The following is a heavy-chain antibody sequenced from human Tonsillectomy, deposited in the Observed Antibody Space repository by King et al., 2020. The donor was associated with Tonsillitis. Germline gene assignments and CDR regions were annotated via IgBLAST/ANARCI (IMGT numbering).Heavy chain of an antibody. CDR1: GGSISSSYYY. V-gene: IGHV4-39*07. CDR3: ARVWFGGGGGEGTFDY. D-gene: IGHD3-10*01. Sequence: QLQESGPGLVKPSETLSLTCTVSGGSISSSYYYWGWIRQPPGKGLEWIGSFYFSGSTYYNPSLKSRVTISVDTSKNQFSLKLSLVTAADTAVYYCARVWFGGGGGEGTFDYWGQGTLVTVSS. CDR2: FYFSGST. J-gene: IGHJ4*02.